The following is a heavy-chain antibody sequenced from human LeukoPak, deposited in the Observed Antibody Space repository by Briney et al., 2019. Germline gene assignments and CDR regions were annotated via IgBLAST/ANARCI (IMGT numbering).Heavy chain of an antibody. D-gene: IGHD2-2*01. J-gene: IGHJ4*02. Sequence: GGSLRLSYAASGFTFSSYGMHWVRQAPGKGLEWVAFIRYDGSNKYYADSVKGRFTISRDNSKNTLYLQMNSLRAEDTAVYYCAKDQQRSWSSTFDYWGQGTLVTVSS. V-gene: IGHV3-30*02. CDR1: GFTFSSYG. CDR3: AKDQQRSWSSTFDY. CDR2: IRYDGSNK.